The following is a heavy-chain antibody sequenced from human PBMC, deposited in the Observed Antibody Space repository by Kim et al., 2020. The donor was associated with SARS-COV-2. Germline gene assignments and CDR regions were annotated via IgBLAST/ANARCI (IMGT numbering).Heavy chain of an antibody. V-gene: IGHV4-31*02. CDR1: GVYY. J-gene: IGHJ4*02. CDR3: ARGLRHCRDTSCYPMVDY. Sequence: GVYYWSWIRQHPGKGLEWIGHIYYSGSTYYNPSLKSRITISVDTSKNQFSLRLSSVTAADTAVYYCARGLRHCRDTSCYPMVDYWGQGTLAT. CDR2: IYYSGST. D-gene: IGHD2-2*01.